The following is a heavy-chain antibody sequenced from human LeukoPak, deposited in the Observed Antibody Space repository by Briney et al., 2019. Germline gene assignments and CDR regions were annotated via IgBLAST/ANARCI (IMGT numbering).Heavy chain of an antibody. D-gene: IGHD2/OR15-2a*01. V-gene: IGHV3-53*01. CDR2: IYSGGST. J-gene: IGHJ6*03. Sequence: QPGGSLRLSCAASGFSFSGNYMSWVRQAPGKGLEWVSVIYSGGSTYYADSVKGRFTISRDNSKNTLYLQMNSLRAEDTAVYYCARGDFHYYYYMDVWGKGTTVTVSS. CDR3: ARGDFHYYYYMDV. CDR1: GFSFSGNY.